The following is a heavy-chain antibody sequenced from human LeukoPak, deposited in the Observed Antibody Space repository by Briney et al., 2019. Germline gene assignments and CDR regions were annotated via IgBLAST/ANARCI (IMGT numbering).Heavy chain of an antibody. CDR2: ISQDGSNK. D-gene: IGHD3-22*01. J-gene: IGHJ4*02. CDR1: GFTFSTYW. CDR3: ASAWHLGIVVVMLDS. Sequence: PGGSLRLSCAASGFTFSTYWMSWVRQAPGKGLEWVALISQDGSNKYHADSVKGRFTISRDNSKNTLYLQMNSLRVEDTAVYYCASAWHLGIVVVMLDSWGQGTLVTVSS. V-gene: IGHV3-30*03.